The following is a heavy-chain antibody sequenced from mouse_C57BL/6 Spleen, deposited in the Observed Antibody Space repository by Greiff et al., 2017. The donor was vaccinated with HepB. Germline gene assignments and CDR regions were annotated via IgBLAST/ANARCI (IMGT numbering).Heavy chain of an antibody. J-gene: IGHJ2*01. Sequence: EVQLVESGGGLVKPGGSLKLSCAASGFTFSSYTMSWVRQTPEKRLEWVATISGGGGNTYYPDSVKGRFTISRDNAKNTLYLQMSSLRSEDTALYYCARHGGDYSNYVFDYWGQGTTLTVSS. CDR3: ARHGGDYSNYVFDY. CDR1: GFTFSSYT. CDR2: ISGGGGNT. V-gene: IGHV5-9*01. D-gene: IGHD2-5*01.